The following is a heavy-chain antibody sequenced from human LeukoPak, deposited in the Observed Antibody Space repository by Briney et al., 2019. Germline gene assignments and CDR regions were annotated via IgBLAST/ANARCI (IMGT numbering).Heavy chain of an antibody. CDR1: GYTFKVYW. J-gene: IGHJ3*01. CDR3: ARPNITSYYDSRGYDAFDV. CDR2: IYPDDSDT. V-gene: IGHV5-51*01. Sequence: GESLKLSLKGSGYTFKVYWNAWGRHMPREGLGWMGIIYPDDSDTRYSPSFQGQVTISADKSVSIAYLQWSSLKASDTAMYYCARPNITSYYDSRGYDAFDVWGQGTMVIVSS. D-gene: IGHD3-22*01.